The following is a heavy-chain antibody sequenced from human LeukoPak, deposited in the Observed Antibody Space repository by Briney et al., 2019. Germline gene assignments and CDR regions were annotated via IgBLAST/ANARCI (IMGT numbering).Heavy chain of an antibody. CDR1: GESFSGSY. D-gene: IGHD1-26*01. J-gene: IGHJ6*02. CDR2: INHSGST. V-gene: IGHV4-34*01. CDR3: ARGGGSSSYYYGMDV. Sequence: SETLSLTCAVYGESFSGSYWTWIRQPPGEGLERIGEINHSGSTNYNPSLKSRVTISVDTSKNQFSLKLSSVTAADTAVYYCARGGGSSSYYYGMDVWGQGTTVTVSS.